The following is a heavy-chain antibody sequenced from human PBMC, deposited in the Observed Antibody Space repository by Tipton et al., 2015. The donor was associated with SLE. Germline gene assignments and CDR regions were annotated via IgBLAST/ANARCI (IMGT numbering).Heavy chain of an antibody. J-gene: IGHJ3*02. CDR1: GGSISSSSYY. CDR3: ARVGMTIFGVPGSAVFNI. Sequence: TLSLTCTVSGGSISSSSYYWGWIRQHPGKGLEWIGYIYYSGSTYYNPSLKSRVTISVDTSKSQFSLKLSSVTAADTAVYYCARVGMTIFGVPGSAVFNIWGQGTMVTVSS. V-gene: IGHV4-31*03. D-gene: IGHD3-3*01. CDR2: IYYSGST.